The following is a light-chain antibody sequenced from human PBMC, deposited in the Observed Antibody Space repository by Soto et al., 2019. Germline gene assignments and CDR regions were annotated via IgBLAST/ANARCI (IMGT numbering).Light chain of an antibody. CDR3: QQYGSTIT. J-gene: IGKJ5*01. Sequence: EVVMTQSPATLSVSPGERATLSCRASQTISTNLAWYQQKPGQAPMLLIYGASSRATGIPDRFSGSGSGTDFTLAISRLEPEDFAVYYCQQYGSTITFGQGTRLEIK. CDR2: GAS. V-gene: IGKV3-20*01. CDR1: QTISTN.